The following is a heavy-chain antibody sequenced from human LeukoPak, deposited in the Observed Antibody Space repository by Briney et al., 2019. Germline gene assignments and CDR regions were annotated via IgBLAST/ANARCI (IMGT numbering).Heavy chain of an antibody. CDR1: GFTFSSYG. Sequence: XGSLRLSCAASGFTFSSYGMNWVRQAPGKGLEWVSSIASSSTYTYYADSVKGRFTISRDSVKNSLFLQMNSLRGEDTAVYYCARDRGSSWITGAFDIWGQGTMVTVSS. V-gene: IGHV3-21*01. D-gene: IGHD6-13*01. CDR2: IASSSTYT. J-gene: IGHJ3*02. CDR3: ARDRGSSWITGAFDI.